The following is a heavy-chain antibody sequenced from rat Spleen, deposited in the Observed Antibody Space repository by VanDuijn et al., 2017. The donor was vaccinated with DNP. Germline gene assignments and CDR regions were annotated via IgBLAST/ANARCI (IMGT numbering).Heavy chain of an antibody. V-gene: IGHV1-43*01. D-gene: IGHD1-12*02. J-gene: IGHJ2*01. Sequence: VQLQQSGPELVRPGSSVKMSCKASGYSFTSYYISWIKQTTGQGLECIGYINTGSGGTNYNEKFKGKATLTVDKSSSTAFMQLSSLTPDDSAVYYCARPNYDGSYYYSYYFEYWGQGVMVTVSS. CDR2: INTGSGGT. CDR3: ARPNYDGSYYYSYYFEY. CDR1: GYSFTSYY.